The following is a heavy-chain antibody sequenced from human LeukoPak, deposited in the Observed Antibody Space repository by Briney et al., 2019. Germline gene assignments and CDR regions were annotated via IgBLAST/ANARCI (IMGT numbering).Heavy chain of an antibody. CDR1: GYTFTSYG. CDR3: ARDSFFRWFGELIPPLDSYNWFDP. V-gene: IGHV1-18*01. J-gene: IGHJ5*02. CDR2: ISAYNGNT. Sequence: ASVKVSCKASGYTFTSYGISWVRQAPGQGLEWMGWISAYNGNTNYAQKFQGRVTMTTDTSTSTAYMELRSLRSDDTAVYYCARDSFFRWFGELIPPLDSYNWFDPWGQGTLVTVSS. D-gene: IGHD3-10*01.